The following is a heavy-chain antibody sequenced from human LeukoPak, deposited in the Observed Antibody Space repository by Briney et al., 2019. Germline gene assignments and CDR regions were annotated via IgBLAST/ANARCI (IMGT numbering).Heavy chain of an antibody. V-gene: IGHV1-2*02. CDR3: AREWGRGLGYYFDY. J-gene: IGHJ4*02. CDR2: INPNSGGT. D-gene: IGHD3-16*01. Sequence: ASVKVSCKASGYTFTGYYMHWVRQAPGQGLEWMGWINPNSGGTNYAQKFQGRVTMTRDTSISTAYMELSRLRSDDTAVYYCAREWGRGLGYYFDYWGQGTLVTVSS. CDR1: GYTFTGYY.